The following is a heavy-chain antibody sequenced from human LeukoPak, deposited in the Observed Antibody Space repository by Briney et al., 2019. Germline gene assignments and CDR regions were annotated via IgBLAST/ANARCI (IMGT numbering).Heavy chain of an antibody. CDR2: ISSSSSYI. CDR3: ARAERFLEWDDAFDI. J-gene: IGHJ3*02. CDR1: GFTFRSYS. D-gene: IGHD3-3*01. V-gene: IGHV3-21*01. Sequence: PGGSLRISCAASGFTFRSYSMNWVRQAPGKGLERVSSISSSSSYIYYADSMKGRITISRDNAKNSLYLQMNSLRAEDAAVYYCARAERFLEWDDAFDIWGQGTMVTVSS.